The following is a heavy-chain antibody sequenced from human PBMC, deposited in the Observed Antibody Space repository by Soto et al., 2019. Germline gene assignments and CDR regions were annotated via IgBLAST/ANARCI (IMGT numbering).Heavy chain of an antibody. Sequence: SETLSLTCTVSGGSVRSGDCYWSCIRQPPGKGLEWIGNIYYSGTIDYSPSLKSRVTISVDASKNQFSLKLSSVTAADTAVYYCARHLAVSGTFNWFDPWGQGTLVTVSS. CDR2: IYYSGTI. V-gene: IGHV4-61*08. J-gene: IGHJ5*02. CDR1: GGSVRSGDCY. D-gene: IGHD6-13*01. CDR3: ARHLAVSGTFNWFDP.